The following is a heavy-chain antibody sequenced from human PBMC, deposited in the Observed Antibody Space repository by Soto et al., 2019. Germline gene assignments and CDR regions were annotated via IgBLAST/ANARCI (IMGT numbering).Heavy chain of an antibody. J-gene: IGHJ1*01. D-gene: IGHD1-1*01. Sequence: QVQLVESGGGVVQPGRSLRLSCAASGFTFSSYAMHWVRQAPGKGLEWVAVISYDGSNKYYADSVKGRFTISRDNCKNTLYLQMNSLRAEDTAVYYCAREYLDKYFQHWGQGTLVTVSS. V-gene: IGHV3-30-3*01. CDR1: GFTFSSYA. CDR2: ISYDGSNK. CDR3: AREYLDKYFQH.